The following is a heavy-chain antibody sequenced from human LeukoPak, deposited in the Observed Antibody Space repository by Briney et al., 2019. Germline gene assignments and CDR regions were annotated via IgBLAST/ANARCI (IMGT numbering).Heavy chain of an antibody. D-gene: IGHD3-22*01. CDR3: ARVSDSGGNYSLYDNWFDP. V-gene: IGHV1-18*01. CDR2: ISAYNGNT. J-gene: IGHJ5*02. CDR1: GYTFTSYG. Sequence: ASVKVSCKASGYTFTSYGISWVRQAPGQGLEWMGWISAYNGNTNYAQKLQGRVTMTTDTSTSTAYMELRSLRSDDTAVYYCARVSDSGGNYSLYDNWFDPWGQGTLVTVSS.